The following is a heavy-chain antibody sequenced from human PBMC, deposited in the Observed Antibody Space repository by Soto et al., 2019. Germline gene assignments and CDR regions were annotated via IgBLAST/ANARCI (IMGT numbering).Heavy chain of an antibody. Sequence: GGSLRLSCAASGFTFSSFAMHWVRQAPGKGLEWVSYISSSSSTIYYADSVKGRFTISRDNAKNSLYLQMNSLRDEDTAVYYCARERVVLLWFGDGNWFDPWGQGTLVTVSS. J-gene: IGHJ5*02. CDR1: GFTFSSFA. V-gene: IGHV3-48*02. CDR3: ARERVVLLWFGDGNWFDP. D-gene: IGHD3-10*01. CDR2: ISSSSSTI.